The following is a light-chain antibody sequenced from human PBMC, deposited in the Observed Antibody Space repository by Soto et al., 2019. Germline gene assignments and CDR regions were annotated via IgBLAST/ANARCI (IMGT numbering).Light chain of an antibody. V-gene: IGLV3-25*02. CDR2: KDS. CDR1: ALPKQY. J-gene: IGLJ1*01. Sequence: SYELTQPPSVSVSPGQTARITCSGDALPKQYAYWYQQKPGQAPVLVIYKDSERPSGIPERFSGSSSGTTVTLTISGVQAEDEADYYCQSADSSGTYVFGTGTKGTDL. CDR3: QSADSSGTYV.